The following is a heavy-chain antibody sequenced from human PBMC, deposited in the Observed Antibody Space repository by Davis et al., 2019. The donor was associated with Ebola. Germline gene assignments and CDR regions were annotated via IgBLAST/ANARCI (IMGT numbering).Heavy chain of an antibody. CDR2: ISGSGGST. CDR1: GFTFSSYA. Sequence: GESLKISCAASGFTFSSYAMSWVRQAPGKGLEWVSAISGSGGSTYYADSVKGRFTISRDNSKNTLYLQMNSLRAEDTAVYYCAKGSVPFYDSSGYYYDPSLDYWGQGTLVTVSS. CDR3: AKGSVPFYDSSGYYYDPSLDY. V-gene: IGHV3-23*01. D-gene: IGHD3-22*01. J-gene: IGHJ4*02.